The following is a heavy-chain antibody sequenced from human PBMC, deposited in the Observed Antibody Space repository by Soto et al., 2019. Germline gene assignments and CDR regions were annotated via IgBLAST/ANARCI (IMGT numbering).Heavy chain of an antibody. Sequence: GGSLRLSCAASGFIFSSYGMHWVRQAPGKGLEWVAVISYDGSNKYYADSVKGRFTISRDNSKNTLYLQMNSLRAEDTAVYYCATALWFGELLPNYFDYWGQGTLVTVSS. J-gene: IGHJ4*02. V-gene: IGHV3-30*03. CDR3: ATALWFGELLPNYFDY. D-gene: IGHD3-10*01. CDR1: GFIFSSYG. CDR2: ISYDGSNK.